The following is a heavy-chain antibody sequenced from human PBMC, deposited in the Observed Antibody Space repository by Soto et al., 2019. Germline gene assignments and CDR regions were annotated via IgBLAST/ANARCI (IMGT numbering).Heavy chain of an antibody. D-gene: IGHD6-13*01. CDR2: IDPSDSYT. Sequence: GESLKISCKGSGYSFTSYWISWVRQMPGKGLEWMGRIDPSDSYTNYSPSFQGHVTISADKSISTAYLQWSSLKASDTAMYYCARFPLYSSSWDYYYYSGMDVWGQGTTVTVPS. V-gene: IGHV5-10-1*01. CDR3: ARFPLYSSSWDYYYYSGMDV. J-gene: IGHJ6*02. CDR1: GYSFTSYW.